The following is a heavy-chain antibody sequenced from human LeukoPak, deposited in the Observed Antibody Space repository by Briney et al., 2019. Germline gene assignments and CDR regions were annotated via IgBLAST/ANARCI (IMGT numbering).Heavy chain of an antibody. J-gene: IGHJ5*02. CDR1: GFTFSHYG. CDR2: MWSDGTKK. Sequence: GGSLRLSCAASGFTFSHYGMHWVRQAPGKGLEWVAVMWSDGTKKYYADSVKGRFTISRDNSRNTLYLQMNSLRAEDTAMYYCVRGSPLGATTNWLDPWGQGTLVTVSS. CDR3: VRGSPLGATTNWLDP. D-gene: IGHD1-26*01. V-gene: IGHV3-33*01.